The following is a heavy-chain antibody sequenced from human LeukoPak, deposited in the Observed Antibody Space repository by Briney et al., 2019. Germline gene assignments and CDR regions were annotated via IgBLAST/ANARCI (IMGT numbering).Heavy chain of an antibody. CDR1: GFTLSNYW. CDR2: INQDGSEK. D-gene: IGHD3-10*01. J-gene: IGHJ4*02. V-gene: IGHV3-7*01. Sequence: PGGSLRLSCAASGFTLSNYWMGWVRRAPGKGLEWVANINQDGSEKHYVDLLKGRFTISRDNSRNIMNLQTDSLRPEDTALYYCARAMVRGVIPYWGQGTLVTVSS. CDR3: ARAMVRGVIPY.